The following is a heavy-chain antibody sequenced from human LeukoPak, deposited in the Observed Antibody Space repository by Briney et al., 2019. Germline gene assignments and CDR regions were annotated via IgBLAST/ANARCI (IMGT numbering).Heavy chain of an antibody. CDR3: ARVLRWWELLTPMDV. Sequence: AGGSLRLSCAASGFTFSSYSMHWVRQAPGKGLEWVAVLSYDGSNKYYADSVKGRFTISRDNSKNTLYLQMNSLRAEDTAVYYCARVLRWWELLTPMDVWGKGTTVTVSS. CDR1: GFTFSSYS. CDR2: LSYDGSNK. D-gene: IGHD1-26*01. J-gene: IGHJ6*03. V-gene: IGHV3-30*04.